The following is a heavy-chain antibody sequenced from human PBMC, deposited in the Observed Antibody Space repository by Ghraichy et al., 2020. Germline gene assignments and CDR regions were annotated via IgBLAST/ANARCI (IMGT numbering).Heavy chain of an antibody. V-gene: IGHV3-23*01. D-gene: IGHD1-1*01. CDR2: VSGSGTDT. J-gene: IGHJ4*02. CDR3: AKGSQPDY. CDR1: GFTFSNYA. Sequence: GGSLRLSCAASGFTFSNYAMNWVRQAPGKGLEWVSVVSGSGTDTDYEDSVKGRFTISRDNAKNTLYLQMNSLRAEDTAVYYCAKGSQPDYWGQGTLVTVSS.